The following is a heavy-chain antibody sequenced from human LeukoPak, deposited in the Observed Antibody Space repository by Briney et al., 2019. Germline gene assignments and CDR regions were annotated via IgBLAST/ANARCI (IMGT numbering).Heavy chain of an antibody. D-gene: IGHD6-13*01. CDR2: ISGSGGGT. J-gene: IGHJ4*02. CDR3: AKERGGIAAAGRAPLDY. CDR1: GFTFSSYA. Sequence: GGSLRLSCAASGFTFSSYAMSWVRQAPGKGLEWVSAISGSGGGTYYADSVKGRFTISRDNSKNTLYLQMNSLRAEDTAVYYCAKERGGIAAAGRAPLDYWGQGTLVTVSS. V-gene: IGHV3-23*01.